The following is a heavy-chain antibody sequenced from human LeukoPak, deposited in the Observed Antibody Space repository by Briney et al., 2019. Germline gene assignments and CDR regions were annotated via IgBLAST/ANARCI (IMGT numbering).Heavy chain of an antibody. CDR3: AIGARGSGYYGNY. V-gene: IGHV3-20*04. CDR1: GFSFDDYG. J-gene: IGHJ4*02. CDR2: INWNGDST. D-gene: IGHD5-12*01. Sequence: TGGSLRLSCAASGFSFDDYGLTWVRQAPGKGLEWVSGINWNGDSTDYADSVKGRFTISRDNAKNSLYLQMNRLSAEDTAVYYCAIGARGSGYYGNYWGQGALVTVSS.